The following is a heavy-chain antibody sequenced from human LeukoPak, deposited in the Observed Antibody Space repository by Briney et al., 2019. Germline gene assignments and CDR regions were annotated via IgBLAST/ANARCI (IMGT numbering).Heavy chain of an antibody. CDR1: GFTFSSYA. Sequence: GGSLRLSCAASGFTFSSYAMHWVRQAPGKGLEWVAVIPYDGSNKYYADSEKGRFTISRDNSKNTLYLQMNSLRAEDTAVYYCARVFRDTIFGVVDYWGQGTLVTVSS. D-gene: IGHD3-3*01. J-gene: IGHJ4*02. V-gene: IGHV3-30-3*01. CDR2: IPYDGSNK. CDR3: ARVFRDTIFGVVDY.